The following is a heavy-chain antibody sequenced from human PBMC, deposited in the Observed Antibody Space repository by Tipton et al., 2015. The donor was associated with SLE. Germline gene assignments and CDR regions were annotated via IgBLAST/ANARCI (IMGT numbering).Heavy chain of an antibody. CDR2: VFRGGST. V-gene: IGHV4-39*07. D-gene: IGHD2-2*01. CDR1: GDSISSGRYY. J-gene: IGHJ6*02. Sequence: TLSLTCTVSGDSISSGRYYWSWIRQPPGKGLEWIGEVFRGGSTNYSPSLESRVTITVDMSKNQFSLRLISVTAADTAVYYCARGCSSSTCEPFYFFGMDVWGQGTTVTVSS. CDR3: ARGCSSSTCEPFYFFGMDV.